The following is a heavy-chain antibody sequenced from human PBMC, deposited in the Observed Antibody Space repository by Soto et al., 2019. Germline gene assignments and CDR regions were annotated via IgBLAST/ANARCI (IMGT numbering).Heavy chain of an antibody. D-gene: IGHD6-6*01. J-gene: IGHJ4*02. CDR2: IYYSGST. CDR1: GGSVSSGSYY. Sequence: SETLSLTCTVSGGSVSSGSYYWSWIRQPPGKGLEGIGYIYYSGSTNYNPSLKRRVTISVDTSKNQFSLKLSSVTAEDTAVYYWAREIDSSSYDYWGQGTLVTVSS. V-gene: IGHV4-61*01. CDR3: AREIDSSSYDY.